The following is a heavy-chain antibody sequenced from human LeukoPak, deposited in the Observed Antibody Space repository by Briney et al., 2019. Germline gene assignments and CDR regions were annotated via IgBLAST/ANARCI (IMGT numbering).Heavy chain of an antibody. J-gene: IGHJ4*02. D-gene: IGHD2-2*02. Sequence: GGSLRLSCAASGFTFSNFYMSWVRQAPGKGLEWVANIKPDGSEKECVDSVKGRFTISRDNARNSLYLQMDSLRAEDTAVYYCASGVLPGVIHWSLDYWGQGALVTVSS. CDR2: IKPDGSEK. V-gene: IGHV3-7*01. CDR1: GFTFSNFY. CDR3: ASGVLPGVIHWSLDY.